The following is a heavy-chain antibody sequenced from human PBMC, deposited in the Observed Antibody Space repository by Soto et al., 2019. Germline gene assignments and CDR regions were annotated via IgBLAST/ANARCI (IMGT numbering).Heavy chain of an antibody. J-gene: IGHJ4*02. Sequence: EVQLVESGGGLVQPGGSLRLSCAASGFTFSSYEMNWVRQAPGEGLEWVSDISSNGGTIYYADSVKGRFTISRDNAKNSLYLQMKRLRAEDTDVYYCGRDTGSYGKSFDYWGQGTLVTVSS. CDR1: GFTFSSYE. V-gene: IGHV3-48*03. CDR2: ISSNGGTI. D-gene: IGHD5-18*01. CDR3: GRDTGSYGKSFDY.